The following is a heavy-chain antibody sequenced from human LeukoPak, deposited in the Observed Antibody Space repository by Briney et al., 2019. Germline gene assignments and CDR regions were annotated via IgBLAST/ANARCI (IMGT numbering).Heavy chain of an antibody. Sequence: KPSETLFLTCAGYVGYFSGYYWSWIRQPPGKGLEWIGEINHSGSTNSNPSLKSRVTISVDTSKNQLSLKLSSVTAADTAVYYCARKRLRRGGIYYYMDVWGKGTTVTVSS. CDR2: INHSGST. CDR1: VGYFSGYY. J-gene: IGHJ6*03. V-gene: IGHV4-34*01. CDR3: ARKRLRRGGIYYYMDV. D-gene: IGHD2-15*01.